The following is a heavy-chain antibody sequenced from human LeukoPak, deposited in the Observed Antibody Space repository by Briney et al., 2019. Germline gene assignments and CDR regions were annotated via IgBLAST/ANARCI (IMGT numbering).Heavy chain of an antibody. Sequence: GGSLRLSCGASGFTFSDYYMSWIRQAPGKGREWVGYISSSGRTIYYADSVKGRFIIPRDNPKNSLYLQMNTLRAEDTAVYQCATYISLNRREFQYWGQGTLLTVSS. V-gene: IGHV3-11*04. D-gene: IGHD3-3*02. CDR2: ISSSGRTI. CDR1: GFTFSDYY. CDR3: ATYISLNRREFQY. J-gene: IGHJ1*01.